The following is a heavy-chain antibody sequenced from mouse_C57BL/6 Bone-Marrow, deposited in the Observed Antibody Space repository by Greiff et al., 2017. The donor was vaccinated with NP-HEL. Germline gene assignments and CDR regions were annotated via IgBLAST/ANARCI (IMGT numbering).Heavy chain of an antibody. Sequence: EVQLQQSGPELVKPGASVKISCKASGYTFTDYYMNWVKQSHGKSLEWIGDINPNNGGTSYNQKFKGKATLTVDKSSSTAYMELRSLTSEDSAVYYCARLKIYYDYRKAMDYWGQGTSVTVSS. CDR2: INPNNGGT. V-gene: IGHV1-26*01. CDR3: ARLKIYYDYRKAMDY. CDR1: GYTFTDYY. D-gene: IGHD2-4*01. J-gene: IGHJ4*01.